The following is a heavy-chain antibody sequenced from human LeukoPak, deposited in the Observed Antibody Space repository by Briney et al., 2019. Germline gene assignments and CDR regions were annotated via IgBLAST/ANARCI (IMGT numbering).Heavy chain of an antibody. CDR3: AKHMIVVVGPLDY. V-gene: IGHV3-48*03. CDR2: ISSSGSTI. Sequence: GGSLRLSCAASGFTFSSYEMNWVRQAPGKGLEWVSYISSSGSTIYYADSVKGRFTISRDNSKNTLSLQMNSLRAEDTAVYYCAKHMIVVVGPLDYWGQGTLVTVSS. CDR1: GFTFSSYE. D-gene: IGHD3-22*01. J-gene: IGHJ4*02.